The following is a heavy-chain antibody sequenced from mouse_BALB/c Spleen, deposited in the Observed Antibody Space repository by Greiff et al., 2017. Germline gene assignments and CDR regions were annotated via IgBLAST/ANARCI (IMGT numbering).Heavy chain of an antibody. J-gene: IGHJ2*01. Sequence: VHVKQSGPELMKPGGSVKISCKASGYSFTSYYMNWVKQSHGKSLEWIGYIDTFNGGTSYNHKFKGKATLTVDKSSSTAYMNLSSLTSEDSAFYYCAGSYDGYRFDYWGQGTTLTVSS. D-gene: IGHD2-3*01. CDR1: GYSFTSYY. CDR3: AGSYDGYRFDY. V-gene: IGHV1S135*01. CDR2: IDTFNGGT.